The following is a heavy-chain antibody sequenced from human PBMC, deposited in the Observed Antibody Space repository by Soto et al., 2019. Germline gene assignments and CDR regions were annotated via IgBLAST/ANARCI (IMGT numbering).Heavy chain of an antibody. CDR3: GRGRSGQIVVFY. CDR2: IWYDGSNK. CDR1: GFTFSSYG. J-gene: IGHJ4*02. Sequence: PGGSLRLSCAASGFTFSSYGMHWVRQAPGKGLEWVAVIWYDGSNKYYADSVKGRFTISRDNSKNTLYLQMNNLSPDDTAVYYCGRGRSGQIVVFYWGQGTPVTVSS. D-gene: IGHD1-26*01. V-gene: IGHV3-33*01.